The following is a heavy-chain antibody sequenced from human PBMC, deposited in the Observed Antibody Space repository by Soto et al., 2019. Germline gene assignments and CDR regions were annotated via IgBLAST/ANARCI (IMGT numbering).Heavy chain of an antibody. CDR1: CGSFSGYY. J-gene: IGHJ5*02. V-gene: IGHV4-34*01. Sequence: PSEALSLTCAVYCGSFSGYYWSWIRQPPGKGLEWIGEINHSGSTNYNPSLKSRVTISVDTSKNQFSLKLSSVTAADTAVYYCAREGYSYGYRGGYWFDPWGQGTLVTVSS. CDR2: INHSGST. CDR3: AREGYSYGYRGGYWFDP. D-gene: IGHD5-18*01.